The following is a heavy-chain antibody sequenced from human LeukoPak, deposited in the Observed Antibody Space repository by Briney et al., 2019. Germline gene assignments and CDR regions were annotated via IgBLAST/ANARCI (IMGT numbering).Heavy chain of an antibody. CDR1: GFTLSSYW. J-gene: IGHJ3*01. V-gene: IGHV3-64*01. D-gene: IGHD6-19*01. CDR3: ARDRVEGWAFDV. Sequence: GGSLRLSCAASGFTLSSYWMHWVRQAPGRGLEYVSAISENGGRTYYANSVKGRFNNSRDNYKNTLYLQMDSLRAEDMAVYYCARDRVEGWAFDVWGQGTMVTVSS. CDR2: ISENGGRT.